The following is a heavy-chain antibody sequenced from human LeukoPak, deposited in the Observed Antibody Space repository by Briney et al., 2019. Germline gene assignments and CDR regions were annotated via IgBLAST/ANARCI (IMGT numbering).Heavy chain of an antibody. J-gene: IGHJ3*01. D-gene: IGHD2/OR15-2a*01. CDR3: ARHLRFLSPLGPATKAFDV. Sequence: SETLSLTCTVSGDSMRSNNYYWGWIRQPPGKGLEWVGSIYYTGSTYYGPSLQSRVTIPVDTSRNQFSLKLSSVTAADTALYYCARHLRFLSPLGPATKAFDVWGQGTMVTVSS. V-gene: IGHV4-39*01. CDR2: IYYTGST. CDR1: GDSMRSNNYY.